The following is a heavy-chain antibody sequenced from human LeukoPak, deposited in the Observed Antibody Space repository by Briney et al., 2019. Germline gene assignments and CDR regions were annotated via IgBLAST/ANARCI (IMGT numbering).Heavy chain of an antibody. CDR3: ARRGYSGYDYGY. CDR1: GFTFSNYW. Sequence: GGSLRLSCAASGFTFSNYWIHCVRQAPGKGLEWVSRINTDGSGTTYADSVKGRFTISRDNAKNTLYLQMNSLRAEDTAVYYCARRGYSGYDYGYWGQGTLVTVSS. V-gene: IGHV3-74*01. J-gene: IGHJ4*02. CDR2: INTDGSGT. D-gene: IGHD5-12*01.